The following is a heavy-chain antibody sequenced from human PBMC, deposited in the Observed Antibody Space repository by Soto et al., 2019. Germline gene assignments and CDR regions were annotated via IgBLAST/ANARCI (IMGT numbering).Heavy chain of an antibody. Sequence: PGGSLRLSCSASGFTFSSYAMHWSRRLQGKGLEYVSAISSNGGSTYYADSVKGRFTISRDNSKNTLYLQMSSLRAEDTAVYYCVREASGWYSRGSFDFWGRGTMVTVSS. CDR1: GFTFSSYA. CDR2: ISSNGGST. CDR3: VREASGWYSRGSFDF. D-gene: IGHD6-19*01. V-gene: IGHV3-64D*06. J-gene: IGHJ3*01.